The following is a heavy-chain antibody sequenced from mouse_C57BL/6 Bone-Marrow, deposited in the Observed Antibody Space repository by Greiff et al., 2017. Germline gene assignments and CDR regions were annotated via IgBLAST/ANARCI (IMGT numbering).Heavy chain of an antibody. D-gene: IGHD1-1*01. CDR3: ARRYYGRDYFDY. CDR2: IYPGDGDT. Sequence: VQLQQSGAELVKPGASVKISCKASGSPFSCYWMNWVKQRPGKGLEWIGQIYPGDGDTNYNGKFKGKATLTADKSSSTAYMQLSSLTSEDSAVYFCARRYYGRDYFDYWGQGTTLTVSS. V-gene: IGHV1-80*01. J-gene: IGHJ2*01. CDR1: GSPFSCYW.